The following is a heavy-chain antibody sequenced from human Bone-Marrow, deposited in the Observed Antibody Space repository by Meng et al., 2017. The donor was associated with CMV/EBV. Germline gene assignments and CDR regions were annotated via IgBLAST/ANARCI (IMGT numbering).Heavy chain of an antibody. CDR3: AKEGNRYCSSTSCYNYYGMDV. V-gene: IGHV3-30*02. J-gene: IGHJ6*02. Sequence: GGSLRLSCAASGFTFSSYGMHWVRQAPGKGLEWVAFIRYDGSNKYYADSVKGRFTISRDNSKNTLYLQMNSLRAEDTAAYYCAKEGNRYCSSTSCYNYYGMDVWGQGTTVTVSS. CDR2: IRYDGSNK. D-gene: IGHD2-2*02. CDR1: GFTFSSYG.